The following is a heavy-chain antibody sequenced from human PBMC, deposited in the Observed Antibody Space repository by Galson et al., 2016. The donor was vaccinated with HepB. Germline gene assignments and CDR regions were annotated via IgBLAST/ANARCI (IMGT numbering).Heavy chain of an antibody. V-gene: IGHV4-34*01. CDR2: INHSGHT. CDR3: ARGRVPEPSPHVY. D-gene: IGHD2-2*01. CDR1: VGSFSGYY. Sequence: SETLSPTCAVYVGSFSGYYWTWIRQPPGKGLEWHGEINHSGHTHYNPSLKSRVTISVDPSKNQFSLNLNSVTATDTAVYYCARGRVPEPSPHVYWGQGTLVTVSS. J-gene: IGHJ1*01.